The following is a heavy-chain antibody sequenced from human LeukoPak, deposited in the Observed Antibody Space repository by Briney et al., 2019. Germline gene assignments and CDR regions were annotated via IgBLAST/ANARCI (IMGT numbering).Heavy chain of an antibody. Sequence: GGSLRLSCAASGFSFSSYAMSWVRQAPGKGLGWVSAITGSGSSTFYADAVKGRFTISKDNSKNTLYLQMNSLRAEDTAVYYCAKRVSGWYLVDYWGQGALVTVSS. D-gene: IGHD6-19*01. CDR2: ITGSGSST. CDR1: GFSFSSYA. J-gene: IGHJ4*02. V-gene: IGHV3-23*01. CDR3: AKRVSGWYLVDY.